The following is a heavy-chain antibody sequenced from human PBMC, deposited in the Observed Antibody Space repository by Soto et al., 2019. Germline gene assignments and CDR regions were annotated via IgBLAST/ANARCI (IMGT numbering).Heavy chain of an antibody. Sequence: QVQLQESGPGLVKPSQTLSLTCTVSGGSISSGGYYWSWIRQHPGKGLEWIGYIYYSGSTYYNPALKSRVTISVDTSKNQSTLKLSSVTAADTAVYYCARVGGINWFDPWGQGTLVTVSS. D-gene: IGHD1-20*01. CDR1: GGSISSGGYY. CDR2: IYYSGST. J-gene: IGHJ5*02. CDR3: ARVGGINWFDP. V-gene: IGHV4-31*03.